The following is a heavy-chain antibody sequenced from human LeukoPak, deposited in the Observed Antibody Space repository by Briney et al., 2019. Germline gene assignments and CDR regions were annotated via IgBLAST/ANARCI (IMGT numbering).Heavy chain of an antibody. CDR3: ASTMIISSYYFDS. CDR2: ISHSGKT. D-gene: IGHD3-22*01. CDR1: GESLNSNH. V-gene: IGHV4-34*01. Sequence: SETLSLTCALYGESLNSNHWSWIRQPPGKGLEWIGDISHSGKTTYNPPLKSRVTMSTDTSRNQFSLRLTSVTAADTSVYFCASTMIISSYYFDSWGQGTQVIVSS. J-gene: IGHJ4*02.